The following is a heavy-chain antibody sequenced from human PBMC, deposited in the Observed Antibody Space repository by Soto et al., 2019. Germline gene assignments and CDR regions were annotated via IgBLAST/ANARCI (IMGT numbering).Heavy chain of an antibody. CDR3: AGDLGDSVVVPAAMYPWFDP. J-gene: IGHJ5*02. CDR1: GYTFTSYG. CDR2: ISAYNGNT. Sequence: QVQLVQSGAEVKKPGASVKVSCKASGYTFTSYGISWVRQAPGQGLEWMGWISAYNGNTNYAQKLQGRVTMTTDTSTGAAYMGRRSLRSDDTAVYYCAGDLGDSVVVPAAMYPWFDPWGQGTLVTVSS. D-gene: IGHD2-2*01. V-gene: IGHV1-18*01.